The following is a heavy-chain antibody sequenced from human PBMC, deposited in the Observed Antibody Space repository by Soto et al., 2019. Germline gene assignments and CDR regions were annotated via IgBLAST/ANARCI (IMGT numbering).Heavy chain of an antibody. J-gene: IGHJ4*02. CDR1: GGSISSGGYY. Sequence: SETLSLTCTVSGGSISSGGYYWSWIRQHPGKGLEWIGYIYYSGSTYYNPSLKSRVTISVDTSKNQFSLKLSSVTAADTAVYYCARGRGSYSRYYFDYWGQGTLVTVSS. CDR2: IYYSGST. D-gene: IGHD1-26*01. V-gene: IGHV4-31*03. CDR3: ARGRGSYSRYYFDY.